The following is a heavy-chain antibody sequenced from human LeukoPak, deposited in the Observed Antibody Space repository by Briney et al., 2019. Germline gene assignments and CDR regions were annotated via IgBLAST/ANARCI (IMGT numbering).Heavy chain of an antibody. D-gene: IGHD3-22*01. CDR3: ARETYYYDSTTYFRATDY. CDR2: IISSSSYI. V-gene: IGHV3-21*01. Sequence: GGSLRLSCAASGFTFNSYSMNWVRQAPGKGLEWVSSIISSSSYIYYADSVKGRFTISRDNAKNSLYLQMNSLRAEDTAVYYCARETYYYDSTTYFRATDYWGQGTLVTVSS. J-gene: IGHJ4*02. CDR1: GFTFNSYS.